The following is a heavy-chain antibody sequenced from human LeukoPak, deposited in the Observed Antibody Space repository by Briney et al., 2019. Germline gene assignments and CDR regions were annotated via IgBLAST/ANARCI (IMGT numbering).Heavy chain of an antibody. CDR2: ISYDGSNK. V-gene: IGHV3-30-3*01. CDR3: ARSMIVVVVDGSDI. J-gene: IGHJ3*02. Sequence: GRSLRLSCAASGFTFSSYAMHWVRQAPGKGLEWVAVISYDGSNKYYADSVKGRFTISRDNSKNTLYLQMNSLRAEDTAVYYCARSMIVVVVDGSDIWGQGTMVTVSS. CDR1: GFTFSSYA. D-gene: IGHD3-22*01.